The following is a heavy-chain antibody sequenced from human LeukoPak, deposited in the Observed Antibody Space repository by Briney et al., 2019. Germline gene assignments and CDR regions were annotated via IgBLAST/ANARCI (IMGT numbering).Heavy chain of an antibody. CDR2: INQDGSEK. Sequence: PGGSLRLSCAASGFTFSSHWMSWVRQTPGKGLEWVAHINQDGSEKYYVDSVKGRFTISRDNAKNPLHLQMNSLRAEDTAVYYCARDKVTYWGQGTLVTVSS. J-gene: IGHJ4*02. CDR3: ARDKVTY. V-gene: IGHV3-7*01. CDR1: GFTFSSHW.